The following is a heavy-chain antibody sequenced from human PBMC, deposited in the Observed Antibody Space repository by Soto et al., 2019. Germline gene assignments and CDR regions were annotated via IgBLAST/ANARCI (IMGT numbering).Heavy chain of an antibody. J-gene: IGHJ3*01. CDR1: GFIFASYA. D-gene: IGHD2-8*01. Sequence: EVQLSQSGGGWVQPGGSLRLSCSASGFIFASYAMSWVRQAPGKGLEWVSVISGSAGTTDYAGSVTGRFTIYRDNSKNTLYLHMNSLKGEDTAVYYCAKNGPAYADAFDSWGQGTMVTVSS. CDR3: AKNGPAYADAFDS. V-gene: IGHV3-23*01. CDR2: ISGSAGTT.